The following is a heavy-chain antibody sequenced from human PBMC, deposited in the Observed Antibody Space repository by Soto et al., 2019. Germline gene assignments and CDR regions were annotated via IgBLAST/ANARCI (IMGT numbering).Heavy chain of an antibody. J-gene: IGHJ4*02. CDR2: ISYDGSNK. CDR1: GFTFSSYA. CDR3: ASRGYSYGYSDY. Sequence: QVQLVESGGGVVQPGRSLRLSCAASGFTFSSYAMHWVRQAPGKGLEWVAVISYDGSNKYYADSLKGRFTISRDNSKNTLYLQMNSLRAEDTAVYYCASRGYSYGYSDYWGQGTLVTVSS. D-gene: IGHD5-18*01. V-gene: IGHV3-30-3*01.